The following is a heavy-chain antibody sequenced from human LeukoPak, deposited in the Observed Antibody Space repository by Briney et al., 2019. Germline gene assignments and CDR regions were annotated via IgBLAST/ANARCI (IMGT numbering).Heavy chain of an antibody. D-gene: IGHD3-10*01. Sequence: ASVKVSCTASGYTFSSYAISWVRQAPGQGLEWISCISAYNGNTNYAQKLQGRVTMTRDKSTNTPYLQMNSLRAEDTAVYYCSGRRELDYWGQGTLVTVSS. CDR2: ISAYNGNT. V-gene: IGHV1-18*01. CDR3: SGRRELDY. J-gene: IGHJ4*02. CDR1: GYTFSSYA.